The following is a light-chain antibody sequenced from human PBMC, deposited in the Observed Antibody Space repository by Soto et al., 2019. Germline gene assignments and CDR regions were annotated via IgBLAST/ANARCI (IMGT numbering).Light chain of an antibody. CDR3: QSYDSSLSAL. V-gene: IGLV1-40*01. Sequence: QSVLTQPPSVSGAPGQRVTISCTGSSSNIGAGYDVHWYQQLPGTAPKLLIYGNSNRPSGVPDRFSGSKSGPSASLAITGIQAEDEADYYCQSYDSSLSALFGGGTKVTVL. J-gene: IGLJ3*02. CDR2: GNS. CDR1: SSNIGAGYD.